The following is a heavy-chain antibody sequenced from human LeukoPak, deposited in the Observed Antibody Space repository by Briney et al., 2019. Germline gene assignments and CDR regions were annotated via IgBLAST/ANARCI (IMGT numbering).Heavy chain of an antibody. V-gene: IGHV4-59*13. J-gene: IGHJ4*02. CDR1: VGSLYIYY. D-gene: IGHD2-15*01. CDR2: IYYTAKT. Sequence: SETLSLTCSVSVGSLYIYYWGCVPGPPGGGVEYIGHIYYTAKTDYDASFKRRVTMSVDTSKNQLSLKLHFLTAADTAVYYCARRDCSSGTCYYLDYWGQGTMVIV. CDR3: ARRDCSSGTCYYLDY.